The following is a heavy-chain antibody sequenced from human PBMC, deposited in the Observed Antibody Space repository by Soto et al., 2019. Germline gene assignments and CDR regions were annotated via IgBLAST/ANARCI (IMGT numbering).Heavy chain of an antibody. J-gene: IGHJ4*02. CDR1: GFTFSSYA. Sequence: GGSLRLSCAASGFTFSSYAMSWVRQAPGKGLEWVSAISGSGGSTYYADSVKGRFTISRDNSKNTLYLQMNSLRAEDTAVYYCAKHFFYDSSGYYPSPERHFDYWGQGTLVTVSS. CDR3: AKHFFYDSSGYYPSPERHFDY. CDR2: ISGSGGST. V-gene: IGHV3-23*01. D-gene: IGHD3-22*01.